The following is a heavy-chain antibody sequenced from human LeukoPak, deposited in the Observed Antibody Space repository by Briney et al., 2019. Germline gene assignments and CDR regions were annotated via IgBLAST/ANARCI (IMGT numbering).Heavy chain of an antibody. CDR2: INHSGST. CDR1: GXSFSGYY. CDR3: ARGSPGYYDSSGHCFDY. J-gene: IGHJ4*02. V-gene: IGHV4-34*01. Sequence: SSETLSLTCAVYGXSFSGYYWSWIRQPPGKGLEWIGEINHSGSTNYNPSLKSRVTISVDTSKNQFSLKLSSVTAADTAVYYCARGSPGYYDSSGHCFDYWGQGTLVTVSS. D-gene: IGHD3-22*01.